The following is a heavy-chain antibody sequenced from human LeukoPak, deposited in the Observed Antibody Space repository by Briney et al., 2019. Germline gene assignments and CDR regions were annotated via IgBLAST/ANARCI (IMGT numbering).Heavy chain of an antibody. CDR3: AKDLTGPTSF. Sequence: GGSLRPSCAASGFTFSSYAMSWVRQAPGKGLEWVSAISGGASSTYYADSVKGRFTISRDNSKNTLYLQMNSLRAEDTAVYYCAKDLTGPTSFWGQGTLVTVS. V-gene: IGHV3-23*01. CDR1: GFTFSSYA. CDR2: ISGGASST. D-gene: IGHD1-7*01. J-gene: IGHJ4*02.